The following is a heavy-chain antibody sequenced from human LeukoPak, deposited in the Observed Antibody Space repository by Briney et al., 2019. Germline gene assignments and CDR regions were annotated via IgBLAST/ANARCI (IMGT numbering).Heavy chain of an antibody. Sequence: GGSLRLSCAASGFTFSSYAMHWVRQAPGKGLEWVAVISYDGSNKYYADSVKGRFTISRDNSKNTLFLQMNSLRAEDTAVYYCATEGGPPIERYWGQGTLVTVSS. CDR3: ATEGGPPIERY. CDR2: ISYDGSNK. CDR1: GFTFSSYA. D-gene: IGHD2-15*01. J-gene: IGHJ4*02. V-gene: IGHV3-30*04.